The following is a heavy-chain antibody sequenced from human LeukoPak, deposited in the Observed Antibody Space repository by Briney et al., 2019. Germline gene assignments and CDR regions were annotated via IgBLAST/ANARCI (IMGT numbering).Heavy chain of an antibody. CDR1: GFTFSRYW. CDR2: IKQDGSQK. D-gene: IGHD6-19*01. Sequence: GGSLRLSCSASGFTFSRYWMSWVRQAPGKGLEWVANIKQDGSQKYYVASVQGRFTISRDNAKNSLYLQMSSLRAEDTAVYYCAREGEYSSGWFGTDNYWGQGTLVIVSS. CDR3: AREGEYSSGWFGTDNY. V-gene: IGHV3-7*01. J-gene: IGHJ4*02.